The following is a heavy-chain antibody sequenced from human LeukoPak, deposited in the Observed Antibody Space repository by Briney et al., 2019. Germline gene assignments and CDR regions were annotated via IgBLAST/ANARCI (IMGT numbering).Heavy chain of an antibody. J-gene: IGHJ5*02. CDR3: ARGAKLRVGNWFDP. CDR2: INHSGST. Sequence: PSETLSLTCAVYGGSFSGYYWSWIRQPPGKGLEWIGEINHSGSTNYNPSLKSRVTISVDTSKNQFSLKLSSVTAADTAVYYCARGAKLRVGNWFDPWGQGTLVTVSS. D-gene: IGHD1-26*01. V-gene: IGHV4-34*01. CDR1: GGSFSGYY.